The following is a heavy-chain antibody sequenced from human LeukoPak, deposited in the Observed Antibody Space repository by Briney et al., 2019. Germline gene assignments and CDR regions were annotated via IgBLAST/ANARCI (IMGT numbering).Heavy chain of an antibody. Sequence: ASVKVSCKVSGYTLTELSLHCVRQAPGKGLEWMGGLDPEDGEMIYSQKFQGRVTMTEDTSTDIAYMEMSSLRSEDTAVYYCATGRTKWDLLNYWGQGTLVTVSS. V-gene: IGHV1-24*01. CDR3: ATGRTKWDLLNY. CDR1: GYTLTELS. D-gene: IGHD1-26*01. J-gene: IGHJ4*02. CDR2: LDPEDGEM.